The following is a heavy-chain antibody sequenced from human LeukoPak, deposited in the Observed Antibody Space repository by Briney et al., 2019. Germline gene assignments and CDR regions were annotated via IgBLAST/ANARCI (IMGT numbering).Heavy chain of an antibody. Sequence: ASXXVSCKASGYTFTSYGISWVRQAPGQGLEWMGWISAYNGNTNYAQKLQGRVTMTTDTSTSTAYMELRSLRSDDTAVYYCARTTPRCGGDCYFYYYYYYMDVWGKGTTVTVSS. D-gene: IGHD2-21*01. V-gene: IGHV1-18*01. CDR1: GYTFTSYG. CDR2: ISAYNGNT. CDR3: ARTTPRCGGDCYFYYYYYYMDV. J-gene: IGHJ6*03.